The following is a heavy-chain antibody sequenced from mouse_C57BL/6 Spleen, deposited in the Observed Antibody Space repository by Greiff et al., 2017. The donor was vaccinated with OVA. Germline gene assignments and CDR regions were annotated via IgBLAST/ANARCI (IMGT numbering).Heavy chain of an antibody. CDR2: IYPGSGNT. CDR3: ARSAWDY. V-gene: IGHV1-76*01. D-gene: IGHD6-1*01. CDR1: GYTFTDYY. Sequence: QVQLKESGAELVRPGASVKLSCKASGYTFTDYYINWVKQRPGQGLEWIARIYPGSGNTYYNEKFKGKATLTAEKSSSTAYMQLSSLTSEDSAVYFCARSAWDYWGQGTSVTVSS. J-gene: IGHJ4*01.